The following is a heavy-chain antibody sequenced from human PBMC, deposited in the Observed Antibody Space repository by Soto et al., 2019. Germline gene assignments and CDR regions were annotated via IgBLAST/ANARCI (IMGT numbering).Heavy chain of an antibody. D-gene: IGHD5-18*01. CDR2: ISYGSSST. Sequence: EVQLVESGGGLVQSGGSRRLSCTASRFTFSNYGMNWIRQAPGKGLEWISFISYGSSSTYYADSVKGRFTISRDNAKNSLYLQMNSLRDEDTAVYYCARGKYTYGSDYWGQGAMVTVSS. CDR1: RFTFSNYG. CDR3: ARGKYTYGSDY. J-gene: IGHJ4*02. V-gene: IGHV3-48*02.